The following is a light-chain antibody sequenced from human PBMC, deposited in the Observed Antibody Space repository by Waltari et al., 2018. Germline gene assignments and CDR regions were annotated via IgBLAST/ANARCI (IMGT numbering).Light chain of an antibody. Sequence: IVMTQSPDSLVVSLGERATINCMSSQSVFFSSNNKNYLAWYQQKPGQPPKVRIYWASTRESGVPDRFSGSGSGTDFSLTISSLQAEDVAVYYCQQYYTTPWTFGQGTKVEIK. V-gene: IGKV4-1*01. CDR2: WAS. CDR3: QQYYTTPWT. CDR1: QSVFFSSNNKNY. J-gene: IGKJ1*01.